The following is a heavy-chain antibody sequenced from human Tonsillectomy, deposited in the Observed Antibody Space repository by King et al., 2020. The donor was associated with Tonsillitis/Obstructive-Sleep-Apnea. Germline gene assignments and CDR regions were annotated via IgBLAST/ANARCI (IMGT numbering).Heavy chain of an antibody. CDR1: GFIFSNYT. CDR3: AIDPELKQWLAPWFDP. D-gene: IGHD6-19*01. J-gene: IGHJ5*02. V-gene: IGHV3-30*04. CDR2: ISYDGSNK. Sequence: VQLVESGGGVVQPGRSMRLSCAASGFIFSNYTMHWVRQAPGKGLDWVAVISYDGSNKYYADSVKGRFTISRDNSKNTLYLQMHFLRTEDSAVFYCAIDPELKQWLAPWFDPWGQGTLVTVSS.